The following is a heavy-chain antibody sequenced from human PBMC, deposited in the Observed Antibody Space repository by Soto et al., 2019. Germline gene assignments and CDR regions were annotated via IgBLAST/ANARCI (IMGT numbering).Heavy chain of an antibody. CDR1: GFTFSDYY. CDR2: ISSSSSYT. V-gene: IGHV3-11*06. CDR3: AREYVDTAMVPRYSEGMDV. J-gene: IGHJ6*02. Sequence: PGGSLRLSCAASGFTFSDYYMSWIRQAPGKGLEWVSYISSSSSYTNYADSVKGRFTISRDNAKNSLYLQMNSLRAEDTAVYYCAREYVDTAMVPRYSEGMDVWGQGTTVTVSS. D-gene: IGHD5-18*01.